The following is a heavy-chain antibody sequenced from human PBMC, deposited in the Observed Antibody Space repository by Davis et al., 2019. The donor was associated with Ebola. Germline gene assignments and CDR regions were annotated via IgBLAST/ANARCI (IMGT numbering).Heavy chain of an antibody. CDR2: IYYSGST. V-gene: IGHV4-61*01. CDR3: ARDKHLMQPFDY. J-gene: IGHJ4*02. Sequence: SETLSLTCTVSGGSVSSGSYYWSWVRQPPGKGLEWIGYIYYSGSTNYNPSLKSRVTISVDTSKNQFPLKLSSVTAADTAVYYCARDKHLMQPFDYWGQGTLVTVSS. D-gene: IGHD6-13*01. CDR1: GGSVSSGSYY.